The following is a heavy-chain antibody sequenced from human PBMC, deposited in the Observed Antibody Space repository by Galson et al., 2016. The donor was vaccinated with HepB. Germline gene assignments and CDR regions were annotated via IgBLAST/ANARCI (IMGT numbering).Heavy chain of an antibody. CDR2: ILYDGSNK. J-gene: IGHJ4*02. V-gene: IGHV3-30-3*02. CDR3: AKRLSGDF. Sequence: SLRLSCAASGFTFSSYAMHWVRQAPGKGLEWVAVILYDGSNKYYADSVKGRFTISRDNSKNTLYLQMNSLRAEDTAVYYCAKRLSGDFWGQGTLVTVSS. CDR1: GFTFSSYA.